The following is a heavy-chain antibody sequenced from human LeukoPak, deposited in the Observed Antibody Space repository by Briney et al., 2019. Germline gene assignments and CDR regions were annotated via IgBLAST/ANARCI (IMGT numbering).Heavy chain of an antibody. D-gene: IGHD3-10*01. CDR3: ARDSTYYYASGSSGPHYFDY. Sequence: GRSLRLSCAASGFTFSTYAMHWVRQAPGKGLEWVAVISYDGSNTYYAASVKGRFTISRDNSKNTLYLQLNSLRAEDTAVYYCARDSTYYYASGSSGPHYFDYWGQGTLVTVSS. CDR2: ISYDGSNT. V-gene: IGHV3-30*01. J-gene: IGHJ4*02. CDR1: GFTFSTYA.